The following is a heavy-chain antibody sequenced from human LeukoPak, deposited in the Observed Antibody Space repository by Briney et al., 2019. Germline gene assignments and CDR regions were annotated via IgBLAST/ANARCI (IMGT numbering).Heavy chain of an antibody. CDR3: ARGLYDSSGYSYDAFDI. CDR1: GFTFDDYA. V-gene: IGHV3-9*01. D-gene: IGHD3-22*01. J-gene: IGHJ3*02. CDR2: ISWNSGSI. Sequence: PGRSLRLSCAASGFTFDDYAMHWVRQAPGKGLEWVSGISWNSGSIGYADSVKGRFTISRDNSKNTLYLQMNSLRAEDTAVYYCARGLYDSSGYSYDAFDIWGQGTMVTVSS.